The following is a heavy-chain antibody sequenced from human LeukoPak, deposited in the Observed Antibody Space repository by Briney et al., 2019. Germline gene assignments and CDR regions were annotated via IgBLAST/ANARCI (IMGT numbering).Heavy chain of an antibody. V-gene: IGHV4-34*01. CDR2: INHSGST. J-gene: IGHJ4*02. D-gene: IGHD2-2*01. CDR3: AIHCSSTSCYSNDY. Sequence: SETLSLTCAVYGGSFGGYYWSWIRQPPGKGLEWIGEINHSGSTNYNPSLKSRVTISVDTSKNQFSLKLSSVTAADTAVYYCAIHCSSTSCYSNDYWGQGTLVTVSS. CDR1: GGSFGGYY.